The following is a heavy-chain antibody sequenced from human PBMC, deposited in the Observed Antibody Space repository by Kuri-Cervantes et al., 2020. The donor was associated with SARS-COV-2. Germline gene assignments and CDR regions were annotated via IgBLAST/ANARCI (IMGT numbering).Heavy chain of an antibody. CDR3: ARGYGSRSSFDY. CDR1: GYTFTSYG. CDR2: ISTYYGDT. D-gene: IGHD6-13*01. Sequence: ASVKVSCKASGYTFTSYGIGWVRQAPGQGLEWMGWISTYYGDTDYAQSFQDRVTMTTDTSTSTAYMELESLRSDDTAVYYCARGYGSRSSFDYWGQGTLVTVSS. V-gene: IGHV1-18*01. J-gene: IGHJ4*02.